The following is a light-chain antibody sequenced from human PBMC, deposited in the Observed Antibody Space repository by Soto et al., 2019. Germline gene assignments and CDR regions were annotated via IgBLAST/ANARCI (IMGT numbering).Light chain of an antibody. Sequence: EVVLSHSPGTLALNPGERATLSCRASQSVNSRLAWYQHKPGQAPRLLISGASNRASGIPARFSGWGSGTDFTLTISRLEPKDFAVDYCQQYGSSPELGQGTMV. CDR2: GAS. V-gene: IGKV3-20*01. J-gene: IGKJ1*01. CDR1: QSVNSR. CDR3: QQYGSSPE.